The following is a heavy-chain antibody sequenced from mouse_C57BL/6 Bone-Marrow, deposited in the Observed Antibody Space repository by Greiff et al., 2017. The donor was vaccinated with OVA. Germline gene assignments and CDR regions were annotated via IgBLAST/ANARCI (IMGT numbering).Heavy chain of an antibody. CDR2: IYPGSGST. D-gene: IGHD1-1*01. Sequence: QVQLQQPGAELVKPGASVKMSCKASGYTFTSYWLTWVKQRPGQGLEWIGDIYPGSGSTNYNEKFKSKATLTVDTSSSTAYMQLSSLTSEDSAVYYCARADYYGSSLDYWGQGTTLTVSS. J-gene: IGHJ2*01. CDR1: GYTFTSYW. V-gene: IGHV1-55*01. CDR3: ARADYYGSSLDY.